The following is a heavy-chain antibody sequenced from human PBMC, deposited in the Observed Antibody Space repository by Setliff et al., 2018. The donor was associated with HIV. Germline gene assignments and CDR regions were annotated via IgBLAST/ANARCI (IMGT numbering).Heavy chain of an antibody. CDR2: IKHSGST. Sequence: PSETLSLTCAVYGGSFSGYCWSWIRQPPGKGLEWIGEIKHSGSTNYNPSLKSRVTASVDTSKNQFSLKLSSVTAADTAVYYCARVSCSSWYSIPRYYYYSMDVWGTGTTVTVPS. V-gene: IGHV4-34*01. D-gene: IGHD6-13*01. J-gene: IGHJ6*03. CDR1: GGSFSGYC. CDR3: ARVSCSSWYSIPRYYYYSMDV.